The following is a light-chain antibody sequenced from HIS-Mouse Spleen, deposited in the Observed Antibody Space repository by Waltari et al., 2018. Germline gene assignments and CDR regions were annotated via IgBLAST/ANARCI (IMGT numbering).Light chain of an antibody. V-gene: IGLV6-57*02. CDR1: RGSMASNY. CDR3: QSYDSSNVV. J-gene: IGLJ2*01. CDR2: EDN. Sequence: NFMLTQPHSVSESPGKTVTISCTGSRGSMASNYVPWYQQRPGSAPTTVIYEDNQSPSGVPDRFSGSIDSSSNSASLTISGLKTEDEADYYCQSYDSSNVVFGGGTKLTVL.